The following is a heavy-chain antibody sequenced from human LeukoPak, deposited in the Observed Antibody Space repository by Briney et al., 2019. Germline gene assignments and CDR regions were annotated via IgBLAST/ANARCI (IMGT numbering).Heavy chain of an antibody. J-gene: IGHJ4*02. D-gene: IGHD3-16*01. CDR1: GGSISSYY. V-gene: IGHV4-59*08. CDR3: ARHLAGYYFDY. CDR2: IYYSGST. Sequence: SETLSLTCTVSGGSISSYYWSWIRQPPGKGLEWIGYIYYSGSTNYNPSLRSRVTISVDTSKNQFSLKPSSVTAADTAVYYCARHLAGYYFDYWGQGTLVTVSS.